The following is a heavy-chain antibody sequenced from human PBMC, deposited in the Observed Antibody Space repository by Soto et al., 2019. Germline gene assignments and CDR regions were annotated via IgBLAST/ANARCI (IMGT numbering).Heavy chain of an antibody. Sequence: DVQLLESGGSLVQPGGSLRLSCAASGFTFNAYSLSWVRQAPGKGLEWVSAISTTGGSTYYADSVKGRFTISRDNSQNTLSLQMSSLRAEDTAVYFCARPDGSTYSFRHWGQGTLVTVSS. CDR1: GFTFNAYS. CDR3: ARPDGSTYSFRH. CDR2: ISTTGGST. D-gene: IGHD3-10*01. V-gene: IGHV3-23*01. J-gene: IGHJ4*02.